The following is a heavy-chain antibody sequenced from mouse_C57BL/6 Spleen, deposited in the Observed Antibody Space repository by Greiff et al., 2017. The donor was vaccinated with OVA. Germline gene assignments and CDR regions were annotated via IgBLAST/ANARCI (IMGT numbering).Heavy chain of an antibody. J-gene: IGHJ4*01. CDR1: GFTFNTYA. Sequence: EVKLVESGGGLVQPKGSLKLSCAASGFTFNTYAMHWVRQAPGKGLEWVARIRRKSSNYATYYAVSVKDSFTISRDDSQSMLYLQMNNLQSEDTAIYNCERARYGTSAMDYWGQGTSVTVSS. CDR2: IRRKSSNYAT. CDR3: ERARYGTSAMDY. V-gene: IGHV10-3*01. D-gene: IGHD1-1*01.